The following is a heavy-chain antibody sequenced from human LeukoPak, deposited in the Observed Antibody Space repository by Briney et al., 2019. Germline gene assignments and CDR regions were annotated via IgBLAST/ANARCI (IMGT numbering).Heavy chain of an antibody. D-gene: IGHD3-3*01. CDR3: ARVMSGYDY. V-gene: IGHV3-64*02. CDR1: GFTFSSFS. CDR2: ISGDGGGT. J-gene: IGHJ4*02. Sequence: PGGSLILSCAASGFTFSSFSMHWVRQAPGKGLESVSAISGDGGGTYYADSVNGRFTISRDNSKNTLYLQMGSLRAEDVAVYYCARVMSGYDYWGQGTLVTVSS.